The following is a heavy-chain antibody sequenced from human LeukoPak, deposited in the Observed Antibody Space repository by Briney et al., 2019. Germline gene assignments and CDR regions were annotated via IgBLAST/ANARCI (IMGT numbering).Heavy chain of an antibody. D-gene: IGHD6-19*01. CDR3: AKDSKAVTGTGNIDY. Sequence: GGFLRLSCAASGLIFDDYTMHWVRQAPGKGLEWVSLISRNGAVTKYADSVRGRFTVSRDNSKNSLYLQMNSLRAQDTALYYCAKDSKAVTGTGNIDYWGQGTLVTVSS. V-gene: IGHV3-43*01. J-gene: IGHJ4*02. CDR2: ISRNGAVT. CDR1: GLIFDDYT.